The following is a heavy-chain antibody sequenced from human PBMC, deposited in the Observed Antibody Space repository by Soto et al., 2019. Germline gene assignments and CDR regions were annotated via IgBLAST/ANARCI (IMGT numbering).Heavy chain of an antibody. Sequence: SETLSLTCAVYGGSFSGYYWSWIRQPPGKGLEWIGEINHSGSTNYNPSLKSRVTISVDTSKNQFSLKLSSVTAADTAVYYCARGRHRYCSGGSCYGTSPAPGNWFDPWGQGTLVTVSS. J-gene: IGHJ5*02. CDR2: INHSGST. CDR1: GGSFSGYY. V-gene: IGHV4-34*01. CDR3: ARGRHRYCSGGSCYGTSPAPGNWFDP. D-gene: IGHD2-15*01.